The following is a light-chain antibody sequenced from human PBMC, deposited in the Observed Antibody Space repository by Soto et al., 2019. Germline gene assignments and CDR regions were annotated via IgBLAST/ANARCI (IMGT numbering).Light chain of an antibody. Sequence: QLVLTQPPSTSGTPGQRVTISCSGSSSNIGSNTVSWYQQLPGMAPKLLIYSDNQRPSGVPDRFSGSKSGTSASLAISGLQSEDEGDYYCAAWDDGLSGLVFGGGTKVTVL. CDR1: SSNIGSNT. CDR3: AAWDDGLSGLV. CDR2: SDN. J-gene: IGLJ2*01. V-gene: IGLV1-44*01.